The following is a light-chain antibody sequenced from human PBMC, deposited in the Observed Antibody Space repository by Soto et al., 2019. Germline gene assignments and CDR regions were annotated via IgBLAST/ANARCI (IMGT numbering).Light chain of an antibody. CDR3: QQYNNWPPE. J-gene: IGKJ2*01. CDR2: GAS. V-gene: IGKV3-15*01. CDR1: QSVSSN. Sequence: EIVMTQSPDTLSVSRVERATLSCRASQSVSSNLAWYQQKPGQAPRLLIYGASTRATGIPARFSGSGSGTEFTLTISSLQSEDFAFYYSQQYNNWPPEVGQGTKLEIK.